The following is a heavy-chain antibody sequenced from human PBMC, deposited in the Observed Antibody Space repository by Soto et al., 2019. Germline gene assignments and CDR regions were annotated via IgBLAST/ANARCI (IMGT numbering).Heavy chain of an antibody. J-gene: IGHJ3*02. CDR1: GASMSPDY. CDR3: ARDRLPYYYGSGKLINTGVSFAFDI. V-gene: IGHV4-59*12. Sequence: PSETLSLTCTVSGASMSPDYWGWIRQFPAKGLQWIGYISYSGNTKYSPALEGRVTISVDTSQNQFSLKLRSVTAADTAVYYCARDRLPYYYGSGKLINTGVSFAFDIWGQGTMVTVSS. D-gene: IGHD3-10*01. CDR2: ISYSGNT.